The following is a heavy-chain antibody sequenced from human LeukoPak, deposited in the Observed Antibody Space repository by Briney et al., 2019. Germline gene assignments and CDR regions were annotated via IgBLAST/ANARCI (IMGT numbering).Heavy chain of an antibody. Sequence: ASVKVSCKASGYTFTSYYMHWVRQAPGQGLEWMGIINPSGGSTSYAQKFQGRVTMTRDTSTSTDYMELSSLRSEDTAVYYCARDFERDGYNYYYYGMDVWGQGTTVTVSS. CDR2: INPSGGST. J-gene: IGHJ6*02. V-gene: IGHV1-46*01. D-gene: IGHD5-24*01. CDR3: ARDFERDGYNYYYYGMDV. CDR1: GYTFTSYY.